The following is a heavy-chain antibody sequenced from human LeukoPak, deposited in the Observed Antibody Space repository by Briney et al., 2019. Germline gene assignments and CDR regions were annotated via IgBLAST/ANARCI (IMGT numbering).Heavy chain of an antibody. CDR2: IYYSGST. J-gene: IGHJ3*02. Sequence: PSETLSLTCTVSGGSIRTYYWSWIRQPPGKGLEWIGYIYYSGSTNYNPSLKSRITISVDTSKNQFSLKLSSVTAADTAVYYCAREGYDSGAYFAFDIWGQGTLVTVSS. D-gene: IGHD3-22*01. V-gene: IGHV4-59*12. CDR3: AREGYDSGAYFAFDI. CDR1: GGSIRTYY.